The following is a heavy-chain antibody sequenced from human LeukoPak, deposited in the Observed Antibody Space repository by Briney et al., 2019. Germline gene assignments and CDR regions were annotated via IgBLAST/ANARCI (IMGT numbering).Heavy chain of an antibody. CDR3: ARLSPDYYYYYYVDV. V-gene: IGHV4-4*09. CDR2: IYTSGST. CDR1: GGSISSYY. J-gene: IGHJ6*03. Sequence: PSETLSLTCTVSGGSISSYYWSWIRQPPGKGLEWIGYIYTSGSTNYNPSLKSRVTISVDTSKNQFSLKLSSVTAADTAVYYCARLSPDYYYYYYVDVWGKGTTVTVSS.